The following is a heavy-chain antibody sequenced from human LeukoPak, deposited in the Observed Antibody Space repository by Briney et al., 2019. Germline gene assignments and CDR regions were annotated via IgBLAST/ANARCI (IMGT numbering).Heavy chain of an antibody. CDR3: ARASESGSYHAPFDY. CDR2: IIPIFGTA. CDR1: GGTFSSYA. J-gene: IGHJ4*02. D-gene: IGHD3-10*01. Sequence: SVKVSCRASGGTFSSYAISWVRQAPGQGLEWMGGIIPIFGTANYAQKFQGRVTITADESTSTAYMELSSLRSEDTAVYYCARASESGSYHAPFDYWGQGTLVTVSS. V-gene: IGHV1-69*13.